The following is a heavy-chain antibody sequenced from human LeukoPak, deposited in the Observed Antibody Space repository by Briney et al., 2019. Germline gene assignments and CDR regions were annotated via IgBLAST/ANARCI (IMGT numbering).Heavy chain of an antibody. D-gene: IGHD2-2*01. V-gene: IGHV4-34*01. J-gene: IGHJ4*02. CDR2: INHSGST. Sequence: SETLSLTCAVYGGSFSGHYWSWIRQPPGKGLEWIGEINHSGSTNYNPSLKSRVTISVDTSKNQFSLKLSSVTAADTAVYYCARYCSSTSCYPEASYYFDYWGQGTLVTVSS. CDR3: ARYCSSTSCYPEASYYFDY. CDR1: GGSFSGHY.